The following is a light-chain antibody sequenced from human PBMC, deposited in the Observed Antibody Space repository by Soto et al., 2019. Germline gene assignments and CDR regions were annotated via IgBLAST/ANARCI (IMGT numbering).Light chain of an antibody. CDR1: RSISIW. V-gene: IGKV1-5*01. CDR2: DAS. Sequence: DIQMTQSPSTLSASVGDRVTITCRASRSISIWLAWYQQKPGKAPNILIYDASTLVSGVPSRFSGSGSGTEFTLTISSLQPDDFATYYCQQYNNYFSWTFGQGTKVDIK. CDR3: QQYNNYFSWT. J-gene: IGKJ1*01.